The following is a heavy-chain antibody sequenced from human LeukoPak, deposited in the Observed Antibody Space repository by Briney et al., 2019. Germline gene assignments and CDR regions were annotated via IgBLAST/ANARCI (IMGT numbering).Heavy chain of an antibody. Sequence: PGGSLRPSCAGSGFTFGEYVINWVRQAPGKGLEWVGLIRTNTYGGTTENAASVKGRFTISRDDSKSIAYLQMNSLKTEDTAVYYCSRVPRAGLGDYGYSDHWGQGTLVTVSS. J-gene: IGHJ4*02. CDR3: SRVPRAGLGDYGYSDH. CDR2: IRTNTYGGTT. CDR1: GFTFGEYV. D-gene: IGHD3-16*01. V-gene: IGHV3-49*04.